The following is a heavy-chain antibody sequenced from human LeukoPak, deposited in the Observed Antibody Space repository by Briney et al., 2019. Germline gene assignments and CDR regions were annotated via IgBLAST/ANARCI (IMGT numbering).Heavy chain of an antibody. V-gene: IGHV3-33*01. J-gene: IGHJ6*02. Sequence: GGSLRLSCAASVFTFSSYCMHWVRQAPSKGQEWVAVIWYDGSNKYYADSVKGRFTISRDNSKNTLYLQMNSLRAEDTAVYYCARETQLTYYYGMDVWGQGTTVTVSS. CDR1: VFTFSSYC. CDR2: IWYDGSNK. D-gene: IGHD4/OR15-4a*01. CDR3: ARETQLTYYYGMDV.